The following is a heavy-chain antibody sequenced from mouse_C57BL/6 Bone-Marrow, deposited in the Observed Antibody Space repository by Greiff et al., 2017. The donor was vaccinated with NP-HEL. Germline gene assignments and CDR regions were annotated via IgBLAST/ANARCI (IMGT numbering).Heavy chain of an antibody. V-gene: IGHV3-6*01. CDR3: ARDRGFPYYFDY. J-gene: IGHJ2*01. CDR1: GYSITSGYY. Sequence: ESGPGLVKPSQSLSLTCSVTGYSITSGYYWNWIRQFPGNKLEWMGYISYDGSNNYNPSLKNRISITRDTSKNQFFLKLNSVTTEDTATYYCARDRGFPYYFDYWGQGTTLTVSS. CDR2: ISYDGSN.